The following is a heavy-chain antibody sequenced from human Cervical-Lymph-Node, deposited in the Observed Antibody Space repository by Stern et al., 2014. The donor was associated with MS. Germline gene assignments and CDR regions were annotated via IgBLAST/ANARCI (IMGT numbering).Heavy chain of an antibody. CDR1: GGTFSKFP. CDR3: ALTSETSDRWYSLGYDL. Sequence: QMQLVQSGAEVTKPGSSVKVSCKASGGTFSKFPSSWVRQAPGQGLEWMGGIFPVFGTPTSAHEFRCRVTITADVSTSTVYMELSSLRSDDTAVYYCALTSETSDRWYSLGYDLWGQGTLVTVSS. D-gene: IGHD6-13*01. J-gene: IGHJ5*02. V-gene: IGHV1-69*01. CDR2: IFPVFGTP.